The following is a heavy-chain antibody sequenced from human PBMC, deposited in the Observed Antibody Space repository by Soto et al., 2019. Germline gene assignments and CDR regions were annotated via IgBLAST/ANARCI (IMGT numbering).Heavy chain of an antibody. J-gene: IGHJ5*02. CDR1: GGTFSSYT. Sequence: QVQLVQSGAEVKKPGSSVKVSCKASGGTFSSYTISWVRQAPVQGLEWMGRIIPILGIANYAQKFQGRVTITADKSTSTAYMELSSLRSEDTAVYYCARGATVVIGTGWFDPWGQGTLVTVSS. CDR2: IIPILGIA. D-gene: IGHD4-17*01. CDR3: ARGATVVIGTGWFDP. V-gene: IGHV1-69*02.